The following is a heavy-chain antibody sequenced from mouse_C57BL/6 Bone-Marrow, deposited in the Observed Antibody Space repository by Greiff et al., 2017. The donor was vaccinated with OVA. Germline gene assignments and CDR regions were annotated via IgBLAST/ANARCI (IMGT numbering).Heavy chain of an antibody. D-gene: IGHD2-2*01. J-gene: IGHJ3*01. CDR1: GYTFTSYW. CDR3: ANAMVTTTDLFAY. V-gene: IGHV1-55*01. Sequence: QVQLQQPGAELVKPGASVKMSCKASGYTFTSYWITWVKQRPGPGLEWIGDIYPGSGSTNYNEKFKSKATLTVDTSSSTAYMQLSSLTSEDSAVYYCANAMVTTTDLFAYWGQGTLVTVSA. CDR2: IYPGSGST.